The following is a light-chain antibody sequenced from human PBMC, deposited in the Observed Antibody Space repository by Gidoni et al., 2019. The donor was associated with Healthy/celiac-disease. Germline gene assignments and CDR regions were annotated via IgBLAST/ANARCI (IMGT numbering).Light chain of an antibody. CDR2: AAA. V-gene: IGKV1-39*01. CDR3: QQSYSTPPYT. J-gene: IGKJ2*01. CDR1: QSISSY. Sequence: DIQLTQSPSSLSASVGDRVTIPCRASQSISSYLKWYQQKPGKAPKLLIDAAASLQSGVPSRFSGSGAGTDVTLTISSLQPEDFATYYCQQSYSTPPYTFGQGTKLEIK.